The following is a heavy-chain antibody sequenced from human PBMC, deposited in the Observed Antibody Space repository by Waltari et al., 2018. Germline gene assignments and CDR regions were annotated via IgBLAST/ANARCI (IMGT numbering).Heavy chain of an antibody. D-gene: IGHD1-7*01. CDR2: IIPISGTA. V-gene: IGHV1-69*01. CDR1: GGAFSTYA. CDR3: ATFGGNSNWFDP. J-gene: IGHJ5*02. Sequence: QVQLVQSGAEVKNPGSTLKVSCKTSGGAFSTYAISWVRQAPGQGLEWMGIIPISGTADYSQKFQGRITITADESTSTAYMELSGLKSDDTAVYYCATFGGNSNWFDPWGQGTLVTGSS.